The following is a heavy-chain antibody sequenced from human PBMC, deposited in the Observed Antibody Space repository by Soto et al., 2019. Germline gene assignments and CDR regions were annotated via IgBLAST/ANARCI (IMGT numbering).Heavy chain of an antibody. CDR3: ARGWGLVFDY. Sequence: QVQLQESGPGLVKPSETLSLTCTVSGGSISSYYWSWIRQTPGKGLEWIGYTYYSGSTNYNPSLKSRVTISVDTSNNQFSLKLSSVPAADTAVYYCARGWGLVFDYWGQGTLVTVSS. CDR2: TYYSGST. J-gene: IGHJ4*02. V-gene: IGHV4-59*01. D-gene: IGHD2-21*02. CDR1: GGSISSYY.